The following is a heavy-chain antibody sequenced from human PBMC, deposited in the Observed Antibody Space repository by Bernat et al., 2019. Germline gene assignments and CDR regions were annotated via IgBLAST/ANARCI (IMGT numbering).Heavy chain of an antibody. CDR1: GSTLSDHY. Sequence: ELQLVESGGGLVQPGGSLRLSCVGSGSTLSDHYMDWVRQTPGKGLEWIGRSKNKANSYTAGYAASVKGRFTISRDDSKNLLTLQMNSLQTDDTAVYYCTRLEGGGRSDYWGQGTLVTVSS. CDR3: TRLEGGGRSDY. V-gene: IGHV3-72*01. D-gene: IGHD1-26*01. CDR2: SKNKANSYTA. J-gene: IGHJ4*02.